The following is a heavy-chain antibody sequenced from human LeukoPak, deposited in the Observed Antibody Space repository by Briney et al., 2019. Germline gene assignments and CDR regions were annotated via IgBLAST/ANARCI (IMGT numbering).Heavy chain of an antibody. Sequence: GGSLRLSCAASGFTFSSYAMSWVRQAPGKGLEWVSAISGSGGSTYYADSVKGRSTISRDNSKNTLYLQMNSLRAEDTAVYYCAKDYYDSSGYWGRYAFDIWGQGTMVTVSS. D-gene: IGHD3-22*01. CDR2: ISGSGGST. CDR1: GFTFSSYA. CDR3: AKDYYDSSGYWGRYAFDI. V-gene: IGHV3-23*01. J-gene: IGHJ3*02.